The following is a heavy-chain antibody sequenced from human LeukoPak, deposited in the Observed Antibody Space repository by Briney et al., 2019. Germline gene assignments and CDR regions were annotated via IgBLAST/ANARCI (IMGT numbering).Heavy chain of an antibody. J-gene: IGHJ4*02. CDR1: GFTFSTYA. CDR2: ISGSGGST. CDR3: AKGWMDLSFDY. D-gene: IGHD2-2*03. Sequence: GGSQRLSCAASGFTFSTYAMSWVRQAPGKGLEWVSSISGSGGSTYFADSVKGRFTISRDNSRTTLYLQMNSLRAEDTAVYYCAKGWMDLSFDYWGQGILVAVSS. V-gene: IGHV3-23*01.